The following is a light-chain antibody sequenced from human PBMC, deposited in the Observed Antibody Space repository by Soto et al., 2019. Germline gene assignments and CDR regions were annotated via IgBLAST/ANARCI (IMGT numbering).Light chain of an antibody. Sequence: LTQPGSVSGSPGQSITISCTGTSSDVGSYNYVSWYQQHPGKAPKLMIYEVSDRPSGISSRFSGSKSGNTASLTISGLQTEDEADYYCSSYTSSSTLFGTGTKVTVL. V-gene: IGLV2-14*01. J-gene: IGLJ1*01. CDR2: EVS. CDR1: SSDVGSYNY. CDR3: SSYTSSSTL.